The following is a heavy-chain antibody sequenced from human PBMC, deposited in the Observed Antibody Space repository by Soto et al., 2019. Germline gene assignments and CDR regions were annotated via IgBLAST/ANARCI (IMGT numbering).Heavy chain of an antibody. CDR3: ARGLVAARPLDFDY. J-gene: IGHJ4*02. D-gene: IGHD6-6*01. CDR2: IIPIFGTA. Sequence: SVKVSCKASGGTFSSYAISWVRQAPGQGLEWMGGIIPIFGTANYAQKFQGRVTITADESTSTAYMELSSLRSEDTAVYYCARGLVAARPLDFDYWGQGTLVTVSS. CDR1: GGTFSSYA. V-gene: IGHV1-69*13.